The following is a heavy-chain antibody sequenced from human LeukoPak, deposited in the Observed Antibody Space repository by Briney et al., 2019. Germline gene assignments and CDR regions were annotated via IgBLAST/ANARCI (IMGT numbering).Heavy chain of an antibody. CDR2: IYYSGST. V-gene: IGHV4-39*07. CDR1: GGSISSSSYY. Sequence: PSETLSLTCTVSGGSISSSSYYWGWIRQPPGKGLEWIGSIYYSGSTYYNPSLKSRVTISVDTSKNQFSLKLSSVTAADTAVYYCARSHDILTGSIHGPVDLWGRGTLVTVSS. J-gene: IGHJ2*01. CDR3: ARSHDILTGSIHGPVDL. D-gene: IGHD3-9*01.